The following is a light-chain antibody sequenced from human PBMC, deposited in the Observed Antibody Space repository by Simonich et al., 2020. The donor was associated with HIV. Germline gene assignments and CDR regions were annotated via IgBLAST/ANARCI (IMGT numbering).Light chain of an antibody. CDR3: QQSYSTPFT. CDR2: AAS. CDR1: KRISSY. J-gene: IGKJ2*01. Sequence: DIQMTQSPSSLSASVGDRVTITCRASKRISSYLNWYQQKPGKDPKLLIYAASSLQSGVPSRFRGSGSGTDFTLTISSLQREDFASYYCQQSYSTPFTFGQGTKVEIK. V-gene: IGKV1-39*01.